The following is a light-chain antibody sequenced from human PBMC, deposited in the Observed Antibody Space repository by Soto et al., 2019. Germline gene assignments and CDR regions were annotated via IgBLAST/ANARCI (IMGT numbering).Light chain of an antibody. J-gene: IGLJ2*01. CDR1: ALPKQY. CDR3: QSADSSGASVV. CDR2: KDT. Sequence: SYELTQPPSVSVSPGQTARITCSGDALPKQYAHWYQQRPGQAPVLMIYKDTERPSGIPDRFSGSGSGTTVTLTISGVRADDEADYHCQSADSSGASVVFGGGTQLTVL. V-gene: IGLV3-25*03.